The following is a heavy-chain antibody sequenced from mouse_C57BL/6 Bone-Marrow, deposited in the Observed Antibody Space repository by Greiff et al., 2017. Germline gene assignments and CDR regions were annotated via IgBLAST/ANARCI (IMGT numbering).Heavy chain of an antibody. CDR3: ARPYGSNYWYFDV. D-gene: IGHD1-1*01. J-gene: IGHJ1*03. Sequence: VQLQQSGAELVKPGASVKMSCKASGYTFTSYWITWVKQRPGQGLEWIGDIYPGSGSTNYNEKFKSKATLTVDTSSSTAYMQRSSLTAEDSAVYDGARPYGSNYWYFDVWGKGTTVTVSA. V-gene: IGHV1-55*01. CDR2: IYPGSGST. CDR1: GYTFTSYW.